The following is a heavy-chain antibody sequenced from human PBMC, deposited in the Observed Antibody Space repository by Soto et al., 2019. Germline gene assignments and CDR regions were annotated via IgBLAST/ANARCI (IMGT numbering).Heavy chain of an antibody. V-gene: IGHV3-7*03. D-gene: IGHD5-12*01. J-gene: IGHJ4*02. CDR1: GFTFSSYW. CDR2: IKQDGSDK. Sequence: GGSLSLSCAASGFTFSSYWMNWVRQAAGKGLEWVANIKQDGSDKNYVDSVKGRFTISRDNAKNSLFLHMNTLRAEDTAVYYCSRGYSAYDWWTLTFDYWGQGTLVTVYS. CDR3: SRGYSAYDWWTLTFDY.